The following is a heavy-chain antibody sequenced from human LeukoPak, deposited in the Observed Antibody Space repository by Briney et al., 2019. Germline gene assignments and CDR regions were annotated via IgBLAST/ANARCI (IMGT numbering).Heavy chain of an antibody. CDR2: IYTSGST. V-gene: IGHV4-4*07. CDR1: GGSISSYY. J-gene: IGHJ4*02. D-gene: IGHD4-17*01. Sequence: SETLSLTCTVSGGSISSYYWSLIRQPAGKGLEWIGRIYTSGSTNYNPSLKSRVTMSVDTSKNQFSLKLSSVTAADTAVYYCARSSRGHDYCDYIEDYWGQGTLVTVSS. CDR3: ARSSRGHDYCDYIEDY.